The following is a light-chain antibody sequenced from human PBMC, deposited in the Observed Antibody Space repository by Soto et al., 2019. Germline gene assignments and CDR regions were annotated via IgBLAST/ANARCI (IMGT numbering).Light chain of an antibody. Sequence: QPVLTQSPSASASLGASVKLTCTLSSGHSTNAIAWHQQQPEKGPRYLMRLNSDGSHSNGDGIPDRFSGSTSGTERYLTISSLQSEDEADYYCQTWGTGIVVFGGGTKVTVL. CDR2: LNSDGSH. CDR3: QTWGTGIVV. CDR1: SGHSTNA. V-gene: IGLV4-69*01. J-gene: IGLJ2*01.